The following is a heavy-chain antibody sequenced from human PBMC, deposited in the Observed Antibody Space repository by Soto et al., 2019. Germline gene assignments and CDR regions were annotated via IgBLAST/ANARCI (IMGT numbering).Heavy chain of an antibody. CDR2: IIPIFGTA. CDR1: GGTFSSYA. D-gene: IGHD3-22*01. V-gene: IGHV1-69*13. Sequence: ASVKVSCKASGGTFSSYAISWVRQAPGQGLEWMGGIIPIFGTANYAQKFQGRVTITADESTSTAYIELSSLRSEDTAVYYCARERGRDPYYYDSSGYYLDYWGQGTLVTVSS. CDR3: ARERGRDPYYYDSSGYYLDY. J-gene: IGHJ4*02.